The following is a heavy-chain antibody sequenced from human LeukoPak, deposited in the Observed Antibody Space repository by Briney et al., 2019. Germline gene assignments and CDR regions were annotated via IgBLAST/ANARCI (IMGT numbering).Heavy chain of an antibody. CDR1: GGSISSSSYY. CDR3: AVLTTVTTDFEDY. D-gene: IGHD4-17*01. Sequence: SETLSLTCTVSGGSISSSSYYWGWIRQPPGKGLEWIGSIYYSGSTYYNPSLKSRVTISVDKSKNQFSLKLSSVTAADTAVYYCAVLTTVTTDFEDYWGQGTLVTVSS. CDR2: IYYSGST. J-gene: IGHJ4*02. V-gene: IGHV4-39*07.